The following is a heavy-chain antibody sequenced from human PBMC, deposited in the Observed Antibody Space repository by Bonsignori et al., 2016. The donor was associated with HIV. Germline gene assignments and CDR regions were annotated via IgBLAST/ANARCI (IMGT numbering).Heavy chain of an antibody. CDR2: INHSGST. Sequence: WIRQPPGKGLEWIGEINHSGSTNYNPSLKSRVTISVDTSKNQFSLKLSSVTAADTAVYYCASPSNDYSKADTFPFDYWGQGTLVTVSS. V-gene: IGHV4-34*01. J-gene: IGHJ4*02. D-gene: IGHD4-11*01. CDR3: ASPSNDYSKADTFPFDY.